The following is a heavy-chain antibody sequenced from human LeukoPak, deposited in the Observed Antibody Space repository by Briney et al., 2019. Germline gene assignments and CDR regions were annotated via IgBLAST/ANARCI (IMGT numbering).Heavy chain of an antibody. D-gene: IGHD5-18*01. CDR1: GYSFTSYW. CDR3: ARQTAMGRSGDY. Sequence: GESLKISCKASGYSFTSYWIGWVRQMPGKGLEWMGIIDPSDSETRYTPSFQGQVTISVDKSFATADLQWNSLKASDTAMYYCARQTAMGRSGDYWGQGTLVTVSS. CDR2: IDPSDSET. J-gene: IGHJ4*02. V-gene: IGHV5-51*01.